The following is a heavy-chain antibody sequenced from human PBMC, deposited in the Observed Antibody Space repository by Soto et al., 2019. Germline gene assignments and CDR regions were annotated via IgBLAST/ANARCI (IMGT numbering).Heavy chain of an antibody. J-gene: IGHJ1*01. D-gene: IGHD1-7*01. CDR2: ITVNRIT. V-gene: IGHV4-4*07. Sequence: SETLSLTCTVSGAYVSDFSWSWIRQPAGKGLEWIGRITVNRITQYTPSFRSRVTMSMDTSRNQFSLNLQSATAADTALYYCARESGENWTYEAHWGQGTLVTSPQ. CDR1: GAYVSDFS. CDR3: ARESGENWTYEAH.